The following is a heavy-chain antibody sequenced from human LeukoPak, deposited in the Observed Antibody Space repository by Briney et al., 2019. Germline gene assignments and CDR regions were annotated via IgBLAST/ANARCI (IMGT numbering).Heavy chain of an antibody. CDR1: GFIVSSTY. D-gene: IGHD1-14*01. V-gene: IGHV3-66*01. J-gene: IGHJ6*02. Sequence: PGGSLRLSCAASGFIVSSTYMSWVRQPPGKGLEWVSTIYSGGTTNYADSVKGRFTISRDDFMNTLHLQMNSLRAEDTAVYYCARDGIGYYYGMDVWGQGTTVTVSS. CDR2: IYSGGTT. CDR3: ARDGIGYYYGMDV.